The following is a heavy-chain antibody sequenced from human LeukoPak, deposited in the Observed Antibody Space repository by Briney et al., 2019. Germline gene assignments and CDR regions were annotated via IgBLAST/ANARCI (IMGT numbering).Heavy chain of an antibody. CDR2: ISYDGSNK. Sequence: GRSLRLSCAASGFTFSSYAMHWVRQAPGKGLEWVAVISYDGSNKYYADSVKGRFTISRDNSKNTLYLQMNSLTAEDTAVYYCARTSLSGDGYKVGYFDYWGQGTLVTVSS. D-gene: IGHD5-24*01. J-gene: IGHJ4*02. CDR3: ARTSLSGDGYKVGYFDY. CDR1: GFTFSSYA. V-gene: IGHV3-30*14.